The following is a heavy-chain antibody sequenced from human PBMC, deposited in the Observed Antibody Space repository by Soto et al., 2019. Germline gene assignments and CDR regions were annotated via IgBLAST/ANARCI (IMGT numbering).Heavy chain of an antibody. CDR2: IYYSGST. CDR3: SRRDTGYYHDSSGYYPSPFQH. D-gene: IGHD3-22*01. Sequence: SETLSLTCTVSGGSISSSSYYWGWIRQPPGKGLEWIGSIYYSGSTYYNPSLKSRVTISVDTSKNQFSLKLSSVTAADTAVYYWSRRDTGYYHDSSGYYPSPFQHWGQGTLGTGSS. CDR1: GGSISSSSYY. V-gene: IGHV4-39*01. J-gene: IGHJ1*01.